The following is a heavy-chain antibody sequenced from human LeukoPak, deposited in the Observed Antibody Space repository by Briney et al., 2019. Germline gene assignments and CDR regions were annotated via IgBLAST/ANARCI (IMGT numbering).Heavy chain of an antibody. CDR2: IYYSGST. V-gene: IGHV4-59*01. D-gene: IGHD6-19*01. J-gene: IGHJ6*03. CDR1: GGSISNYY. Sequence: SETLSLTCTVSGGSISNYYWSWTRQPPGKGLEWIGDIYYSGSTNYNPSLKSRVTISVDTSKDQFSLKLSSVTAADTAVYYCARGAYSSAWYTYYYYYMDVWGKGTTVTVSS. CDR3: ARGAYSSAWYTYYYYYMDV.